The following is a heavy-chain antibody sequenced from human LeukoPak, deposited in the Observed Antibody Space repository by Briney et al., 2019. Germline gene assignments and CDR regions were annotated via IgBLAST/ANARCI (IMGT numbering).Heavy chain of an antibody. D-gene: IGHD7-27*01. Sequence: SVKVSCKASGGTFSSYAISWVRQAPGPGLEWMGGIIPIFGTANYAQKFQGRVTITADESTSTAYMELSSLRSEDTAVYYCAIRNWGWGAFDYWGQGTLVTVSS. CDR1: GGTFSSYA. CDR3: AIRNWGWGAFDY. V-gene: IGHV1-69*13. J-gene: IGHJ4*02. CDR2: IIPIFGTA.